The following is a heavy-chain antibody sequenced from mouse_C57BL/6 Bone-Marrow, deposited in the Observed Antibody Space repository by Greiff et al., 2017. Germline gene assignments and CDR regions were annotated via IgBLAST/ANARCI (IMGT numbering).Heavy chain of an antibody. Sequence: VKLQQPGAELVRPGNSVKLSCTASGYTFTSYWMHWVKQRPGQGLEWIGVIDPSDSYTNYNQTFKGKATLTVDTASSTAYMQLSSLTSEESAVYYCARGNWDGGYGDRGTTLSVSS. CDR2: IDPSDSYT. D-gene: IGHD4-1*01. CDR3: ARGNWDGGY. CDR1: GYTFTSYW. J-gene: IGHJ2*01. V-gene: IGHV1-59*01.